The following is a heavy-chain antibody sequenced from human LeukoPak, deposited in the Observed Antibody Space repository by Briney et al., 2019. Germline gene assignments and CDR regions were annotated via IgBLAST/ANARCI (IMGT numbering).Heavy chain of an antibody. CDR3: ARGSSSDWPLEY. D-gene: IGHD6-19*01. J-gene: IGHJ4*02. CDR1: GYTLINYA. Sequence: ASVKVSCKASGYTLINYAIHWVRQAPGQRLEWMGRINAYNGDTEYSQKLQGRVTITKDTSASTAYMDLSTLRSEDTAVYYCARGSSSDWPLEYWGRGILVTVSS. V-gene: IGHV1-3*01. CDR2: INAYNGDT.